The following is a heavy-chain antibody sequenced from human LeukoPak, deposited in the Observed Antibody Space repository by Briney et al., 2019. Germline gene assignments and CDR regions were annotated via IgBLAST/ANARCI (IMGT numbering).Heavy chain of an antibody. D-gene: IGHD2-15*01. CDR2: ISAYNGNT. CDR3: ARDRYSYYLEY. CDR1: GYTFTSYG. Sequence: ASVKVSCKASGYTFTSYGISWVRQAPGQGLEWMGWISAYNGNTNYAQKLQGRVTMTRDTSTSTAYMELSRLTSDDTAVYYCARDRYSYYLEYWGQGTLVTVSS. V-gene: IGHV1-18*01. J-gene: IGHJ4*02.